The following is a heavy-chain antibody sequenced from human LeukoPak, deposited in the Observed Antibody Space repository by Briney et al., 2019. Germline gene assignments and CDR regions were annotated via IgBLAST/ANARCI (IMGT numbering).Heavy chain of an antibody. CDR1: GFSFSDYY. J-gene: IGHJ6*03. D-gene: IGHD5-24*01. V-gene: IGHV3-11*01. CDR3: ARDRRDGYNWNYYYYMDV. Sequence: GGSLRLSCAASGFSFSDYYMSWMRQAPGEGLEWVAYISSSGSNMYYADSLKGRFTISRDNTKNSLYLQVNSLRAEDTAVYYCARDRRDGYNWNYYYYMDVWGKGTTVTVSS. CDR2: ISSSGSNM.